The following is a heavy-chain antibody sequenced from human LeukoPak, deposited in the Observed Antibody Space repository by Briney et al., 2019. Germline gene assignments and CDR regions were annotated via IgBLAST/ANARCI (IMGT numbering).Heavy chain of an antibody. D-gene: IGHD3-22*01. CDR2: ISTYNGNT. V-gene: IGHV1-18*01. CDR3: ARAGVWDYSDSSGYHNAAFDI. CDR1: GYTFTSYG. J-gene: IGHJ3*02. Sequence: ASVKVSCKASGYTFTSYGISWVRQAPGQGLEWMGWISTYNGNTDFAQKLQGRVTMTTDTSTSTAYMELRNLRSDDTAVYYCARAGVWDYSDSSGYHNAAFDIWGQGTMVTVSS.